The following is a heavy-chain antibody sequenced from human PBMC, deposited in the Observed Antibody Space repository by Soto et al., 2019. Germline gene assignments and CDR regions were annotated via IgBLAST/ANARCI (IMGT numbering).Heavy chain of an antibody. D-gene: IGHD3-3*01. J-gene: IGHJ6*02. Sequence: EAHLLESGGGLVQPGGSLRLSCAASGFTFSSYAMSWVRQAPGKGLEWVASISPSGGSTFYADSVKGRFTISRDSSKNMLYLKMNNLRVEDTAVYYCANGVAGPDYYSYFYAIDVWGHGTTVTVSS. CDR1: GFTFSSYA. CDR2: ISPSGGST. V-gene: IGHV3-23*01. CDR3: ANGVAGPDYYSYFYAIDV.